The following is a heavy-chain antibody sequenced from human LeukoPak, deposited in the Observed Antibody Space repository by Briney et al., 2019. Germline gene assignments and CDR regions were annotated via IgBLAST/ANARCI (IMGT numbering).Heavy chain of an antibody. CDR3: ARVMVRGGGGFDY. J-gene: IGHJ4*02. CDR1: GYSISSGYY. V-gene: IGHV4-38-2*02. CDR2: ISYSGST. D-gene: IGHD3-10*01. Sequence: SETLSLTCTVSGYSISSGYYWGWIRQPPGKGLEWIGSISYSGSTYYNPSLKSRVTISVDTSKNQFSLKLSSVTAADTAVYYCARVMVRGGGGFDYWGQGTLVTVSS.